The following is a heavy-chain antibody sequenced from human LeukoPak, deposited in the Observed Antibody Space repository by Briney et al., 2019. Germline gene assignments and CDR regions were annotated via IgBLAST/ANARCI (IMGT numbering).Heavy chain of an antibody. D-gene: IGHD6-13*01. J-gene: IGHJ6*04. CDR1: GSTFDDYA. Sequence: GRSLRLSCAASGSTFDDYAMHWVRQAPGKGLEWVSLISWDGGSTYYADSVKSRFTISRDNSKNSLYLQMNSLRDEDSALYYCAKGQLGYYGVDVWGKGTTVTVSS. CDR3: AKGQLGYYGVDV. V-gene: IGHV3-43D*04. CDR2: ISWDGGST.